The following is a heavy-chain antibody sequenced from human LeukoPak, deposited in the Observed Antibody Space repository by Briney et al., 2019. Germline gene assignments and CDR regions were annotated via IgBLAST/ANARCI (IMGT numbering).Heavy chain of an antibody. CDR3: ASVQLRYFDWLSSDNWFDP. J-gene: IGHJ5*02. Sequence: ASVKVSCKASGYTFTSYGISWVRQAPGQGLEWMGWISAYNGNTNYAQELQGRVTMTTDTSTSTAYMELRSLRSDDTAVYYCASVQLRYFDWLSSDNWFDPWGQGTLVTVSS. D-gene: IGHD3-9*01. V-gene: IGHV1-18*01. CDR2: ISAYNGNT. CDR1: GYTFTSYG.